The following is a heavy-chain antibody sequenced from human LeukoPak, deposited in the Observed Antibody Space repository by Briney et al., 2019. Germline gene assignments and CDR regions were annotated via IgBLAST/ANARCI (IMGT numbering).Heavy chain of an antibody. Sequence: SETLSLTCTVSDGSISSYYWNWIRQPPGKGLEWIGFIYDSGSTNCNPSLYSRLTISVDTSKNQFSLKLTSVTAADTAVYYCARDRRGYGSFDSWGQGTLVTVSS. CDR3: ARDRRGYGSFDS. J-gene: IGHJ4*02. CDR2: IYDSGST. CDR1: DGSISSYY. D-gene: IGHD5-18*01. V-gene: IGHV4-59*01.